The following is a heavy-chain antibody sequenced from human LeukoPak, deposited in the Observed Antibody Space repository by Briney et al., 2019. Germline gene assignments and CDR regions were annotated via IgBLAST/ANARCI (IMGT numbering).Heavy chain of an antibody. CDR2: ISGSGGRT. V-gene: IGHV3-23*01. Sequence: GGSLRLSCAASGFTFSNYAMSWVRQAPGKGLEWVSAISGSGGRTYYADSVKGRFTPSRDNSKNTLYLQMNSLRAEDTAVYYCAKEYYYGSGTYYNVDYWGQGTLVTVSS. J-gene: IGHJ4*02. CDR3: AKEYYYGSGTYYNVDY. CDR1: GFTFSNYA. D-gene: IGHD3-10*01.